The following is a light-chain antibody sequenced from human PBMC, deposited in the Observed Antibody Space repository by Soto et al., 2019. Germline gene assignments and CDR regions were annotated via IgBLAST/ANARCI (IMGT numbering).Light chain of an antibody. CDR1: SSDVGGYNY. Sequence: QSALTQPASVSGSPGQSITISCTGTSSDVGGYNYVSWYQQHPGKPPKLMIYEVSNRPSGVSNRFSGSKSGNTASLTISGLQAEDEADYYCSSYTSSNTLYVFATGT. V-gene: IGLV2-14*01. CDR3: SSYTSSNTLYV. CDR2: EVS. J-gene: IGLJ1*01.